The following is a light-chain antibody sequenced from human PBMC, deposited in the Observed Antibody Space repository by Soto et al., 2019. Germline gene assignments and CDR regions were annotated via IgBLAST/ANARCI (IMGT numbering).Light chain of an antibody. CDR1: QSVNRY. V-gene: IGKV3-11*01. J-gene: IGKJ1*01. Sequence: EIVLTQSPATLSLSPGERATLSCRASQSVNRYLAWYQQKPGQAPRLLIYDASNRATGIPARFSGSGSGTDCTLTISSLEPEDFAVYYCQQRSVWPRTFGQGTKVEI. CDR3: QQRSVWPRT. CDR2: DAS.